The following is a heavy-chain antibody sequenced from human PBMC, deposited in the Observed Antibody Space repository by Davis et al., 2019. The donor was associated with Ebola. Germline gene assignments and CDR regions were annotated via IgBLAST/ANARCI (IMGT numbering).Heavy chain of an antibody. J-gene: IGHJ5*02. V-gene: IGHV4-59*12. CDR1: GGSISSYY. CDR3: ARGIGYDFWSGSAMWFDP. D-gene: IGHD3-3*01. CDR2: IYYSGST. Sequence: PSETLSLTCTVSGGSISSYYWSWIRQPPGKGLEWIGYIYYSGSTNYNPSLKSRVTISVDTSKNQFSLKLSSVTAADTAVYYCARGIGYDFWSGSAMWFDPWGQGTLVTVSS.